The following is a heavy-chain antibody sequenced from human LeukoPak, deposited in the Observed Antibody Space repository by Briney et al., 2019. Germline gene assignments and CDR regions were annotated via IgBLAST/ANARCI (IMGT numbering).Heavy chain of an antibody. J-gene: IGHJ3*02. CDR1: GGTFSSYA. CDR2: IIPILGIA. V-gene: IGHV1-69*04. D-gene: IGHD5-12*01. Sequence: SVKVSCKASGGTFSSYAITWVRQAPGQGLEWMGRIIPILGIANYAQKFQGRVTIIADKSTSTAYMELSSLRSEDTAVYYCARDLYSGHEGNAFDIWGQGTMVPVSS. CDR3: ARDLYSGHEGNAFDI.